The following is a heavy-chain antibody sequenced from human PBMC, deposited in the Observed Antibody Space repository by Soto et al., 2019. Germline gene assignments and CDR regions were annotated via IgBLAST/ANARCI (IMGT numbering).Heavy chain of an antibody. CDR2: IIPMFGTA. D-gene: IGHD2-15*01. V-gene: IGHV1-69*01. CDR1: GGTFSSHV. CDR3: ARGSRHCSGGTCFPLPTAEEFRH. J-gene: IGHJ1*01. Sequence: QVQLVQSGPEVKKPGSSVKVSCKASGGTFSSHVFTWVRQAPGRGLEWMGGIIPMFGTANHAQKFQGRVTLLADESTNTADLELSSLISEDTAVYYCARGSRHCSGGTCFPLPTAEEFRHWGQGTLISVSS.